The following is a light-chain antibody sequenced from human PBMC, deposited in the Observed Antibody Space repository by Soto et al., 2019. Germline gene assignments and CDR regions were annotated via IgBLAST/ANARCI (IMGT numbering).Light chain of an antibody. Sequence: QSVLTQSHSASASLGASGKLTFTLSSGHSSYAIAWHQQQPEKGPRYLMKVNTDGSHNKGDGIPDRISGSSSGAERYLTISSLHSEDEADYYCQTWGAGFSVVFGGGTKLTVL. CDR2: VNTDGSH. CDR3: QTWGAGFSVV. J-gene: IGLJ2*01. CDR1: SGHSSYA. V-gene: IGLV4-69*01.